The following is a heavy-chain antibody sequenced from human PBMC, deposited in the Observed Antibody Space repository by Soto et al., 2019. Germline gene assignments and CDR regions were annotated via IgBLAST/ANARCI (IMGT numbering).Heavy chain of an antibody. Sequence: PGESLKISCKASGYSFTSYWIGWVRQMPGKGLEWMGIIYPGDSDTRYSPSFQGQVTISADKSISTAYLQWSSLKASDTAMYYCARLLAVANPEYYYYGMDVWGQGTTVTVS. D-gene: IGHD6-19*01. CDR3: ARLLAVANPEYYYYGMDV. CDR1: GYSFTSYW. J-gene: IGHJ6*02. V-gene: IGHV5-51*01. CDR2: IYPGDSDT.